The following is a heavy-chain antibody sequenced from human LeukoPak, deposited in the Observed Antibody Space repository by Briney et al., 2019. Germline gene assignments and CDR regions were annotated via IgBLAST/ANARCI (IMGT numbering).Heavy chain of an antibody. CDR3: VRDPAAYYYDSTFDY. CDR1: GFTFSYYW. Sequence: PGGSLRLSCAASGFTFSYYWMHSVRQAPGKGLEFVAAISSNGGTTYHADSVEGRFAISRDNSKNTLFLQMTFLRIEDTAVYYCVRDPAAYYYDSTFDYWGQGTLVTVSA. D-gene: IGHD3-22*01. V-gene: IGHV3-64D*09. J-gene: IGHJ4*02. CDR2: ISSNGGTT.